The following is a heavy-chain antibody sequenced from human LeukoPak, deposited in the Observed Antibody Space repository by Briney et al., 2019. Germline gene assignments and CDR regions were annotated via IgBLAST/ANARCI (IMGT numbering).Heavy chain of an antibody. CDR2: ISSSSSYI. J-gene: IGHJ3*02. CDR1: GFTFSSYS. Sequence: PGGSLRLSCVASGFTFSSYSMNWVRQAPGKGLEWVSSISSSSSYIYYADSVKGRFTISRDNAKNSLYLQMNSLRAEDTAVYYCARARRGSSDYVAFDIWGQGTMVTVSS. CDR3: ARARRGSSDYVAFDI. V-gene: IGHV3-21*01. D-gene: IGHD4/OR15-4a*01.